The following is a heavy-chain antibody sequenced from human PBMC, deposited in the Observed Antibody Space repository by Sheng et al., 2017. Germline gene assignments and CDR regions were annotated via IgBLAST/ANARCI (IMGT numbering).Heavy chain of an antibody. CDR2: INPDGGDK. CDR3: ARGHYGLDV. J-gene: IGHJ6*04. CDR1: GFTLTDRW. Sequence: EVQLVGSGGGLVQPGGSLRLSCAASGFTLTDRWMSWVRQPPGKGLEWVAYINPDGGDKYYVDSVRGRFTISRDNAENSLFLQMNSLRDEDTAMYYCARGHYGLDVWGKGATVTVSS. V-gene: IGHV3-7*04.